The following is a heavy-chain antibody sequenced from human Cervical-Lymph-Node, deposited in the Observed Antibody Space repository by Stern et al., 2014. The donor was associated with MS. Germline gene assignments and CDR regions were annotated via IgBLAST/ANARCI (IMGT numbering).Heavy chain of an antibody. V-gene: IGHV5-51*01. D-gene: IGHD4-17*01. Sequence: EVQLVESGAGVKKPGDSLRLSCKGSGYAFNTYWIAWVRQMPGKGLEWMGMSARRDSNTRDNPSFQGQITISADKSSTPSYLQWRSLKAADTALYFGARWGDGDASLDYWGQGALVSVSS. CDR1: GYAFNTYW. CDR3: ARWGDGDASLDY. CDR2: SARRDSNT. J-gene: IGHJ4*02.